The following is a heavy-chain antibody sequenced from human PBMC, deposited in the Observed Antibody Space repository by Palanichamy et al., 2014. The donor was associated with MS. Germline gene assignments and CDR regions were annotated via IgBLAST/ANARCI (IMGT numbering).Heavy chain of an antibody. J-gene: IGHJ3*02. CDR2: IWDDGSNK. CDR1: GFTFSSYG. CDR3: VRDSNIGYDAFDI. D-gene: IGHD2/OR15-2a*01. V-gene: IGHV3-33*01. Sequence: QVQLVESGGGGVQPGRSLRLSCAASGFTFSSYGVHWVRQAPGKGLEWVAVIWDDGSNKYYADSVKGRFTISRDNSKSTLYLQMNSLRPEDTAVYYCVRDSNIGYDAFDIWGQGTMVTVSS.